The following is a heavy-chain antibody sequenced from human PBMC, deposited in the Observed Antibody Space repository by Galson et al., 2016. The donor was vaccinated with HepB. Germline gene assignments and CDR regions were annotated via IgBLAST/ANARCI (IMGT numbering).Heavy chain of an antibody. J-gene: IGHJ5*02. CDR1: GSIFTSNW. V-gene: IGHV5-51*01. CDR2: IYPGDSDT. D-gene: IGHD3-10*01. Sequence: QSGAEVKKPGESLRISCKGSGSIFTSNWIAWVRQMPGEGLEYMGIIYPGDSDTRYSPFFQGQVTISADKSTSTAYLQWSSLKASDTAMYYCAKQGAYGLPNWFDPWGQGTLVTVSS. CDR3: AKQGAYGLPNWFDP.